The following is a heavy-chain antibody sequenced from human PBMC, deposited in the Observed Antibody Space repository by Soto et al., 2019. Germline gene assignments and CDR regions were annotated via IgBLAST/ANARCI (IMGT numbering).Heavy chain of an antibody. CDR3: ARNVSWSTGGPYLWYFDR. V-gene: IGHV3-23*01. CDR1: GFTFSGYA. D-gene: IGHD2-8*02. CDR2: ISGGGDAT. Sequence: EVQLLDSGGGLVQPGGSLRLSCAASGFTFSGYALTWVRQAPGKGLEWVSAISGGGDATFYADSVKGRFTISRDNSKNTLYLQMTTLRAEDTAVYYGARNVSWSTGGPYLWYFDRWGRGTLVTVSS. J-gene: IGHJ2*01.